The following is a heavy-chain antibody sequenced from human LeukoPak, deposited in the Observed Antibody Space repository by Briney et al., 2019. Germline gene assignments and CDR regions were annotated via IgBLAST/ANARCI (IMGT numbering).Heavy chain of an antibody. CDR1: GFTFSSYS. V-gene: IGHV3-48*04. J-gene: IGHJ6*03. D-gene: IGHD2-2*01. CDR2: ISSSSSTI. CDR3: ARGHYAYYYYMDV. Sequence: GGSLRLSCAASGFTFSSYSMNWVRQAPGKGLEWVSYISSSSSTIYYADSVKGRFTISRDNAKNSLYLQMNSLRAKDTAVYYCARGHYAYYYYMDVWGKGTTVTISS.